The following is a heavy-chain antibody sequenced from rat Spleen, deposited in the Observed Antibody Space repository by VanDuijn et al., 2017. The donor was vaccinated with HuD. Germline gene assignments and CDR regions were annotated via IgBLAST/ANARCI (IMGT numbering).Heavy chain of an antibody. CDR1: GFTFSDYN. CDR2: ITYDGSST. J-gene: IGHJ2*01. V-gene: IGHV5-7*01. D-gene: IGHD1-1*01. CDR3: ARQWDYSGLFDY. Sequence: EVQLVESGGGLVQPGRSLKLSCAASGFTFSDYNMAWVRQAPKKGLEWVAIITYDGSSTYYRDSVKGRFTISRDNVESTLYLQMDSLRSEDTASYYCARQWDYSGLFDYWGQGVMVTVSS.